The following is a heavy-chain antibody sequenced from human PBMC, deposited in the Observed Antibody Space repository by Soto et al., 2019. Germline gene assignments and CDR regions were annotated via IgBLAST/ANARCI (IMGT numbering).Heavy chain of an antibody. CDR3: AKDPGWSSWGFDY. V-gene: IGHV3-23*01. CDR1: GFTFSSYA. CDR2: ISGSGGST. J-gene: IGHJ4*02. Sequence: EVQLLESGGGLVQPGGSLRLSCAASGFTFSSYAMSWVRQAPGKGLEWVSAISGSGGSTYYADSVKGRFTISRDNSKNTLYLQTNSLRAEDTAVYYCAKDPGWSSWGFDYWGQGTLVTVSS. D-gene: IGHD6-13*01.